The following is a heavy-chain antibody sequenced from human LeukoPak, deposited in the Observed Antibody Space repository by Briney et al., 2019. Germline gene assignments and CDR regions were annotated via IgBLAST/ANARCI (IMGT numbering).Heavy chain of an antibody. D-gene: IGHD2-2*01. CDR1: GGSFSGYY. Sequence: PSETLSLTCAVYGGSFSGYYWSWIRQPPGKGLEWIGETNHSGSTNYNPSLKSRVTISVDTSKNQFSLKLSSVTAADTAVYYCARGPLCSSTSCYWGYWGQGTLVTVSS. CDR3: ARGPLCSSTSCYWGY. J-gene: IGHJ4*02. CDR2: TNHSGST. V-gene: IGHV4-34*01.